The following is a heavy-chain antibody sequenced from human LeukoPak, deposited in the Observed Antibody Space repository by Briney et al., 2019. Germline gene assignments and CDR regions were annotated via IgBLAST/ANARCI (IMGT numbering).Heavy chain of an antibody. Sequence: GGSLRLSCTASGFTFSTISMIWVRQPPGKGLEWVSSIFPSGGAIHYADSVRGRFTISRANSKSTLSLQMNSMRAEDTAIYYCATYRQVLLPFESWGQGTLVTVSS. J-gene: IGHJ4*02. V-gene: IGHV3-23*01. CDR2: IFPSGGAI. CDR3: ATYRQVLLPFES. D-gene: IGHD2-8*02. CDR1: GFTFSTIS.